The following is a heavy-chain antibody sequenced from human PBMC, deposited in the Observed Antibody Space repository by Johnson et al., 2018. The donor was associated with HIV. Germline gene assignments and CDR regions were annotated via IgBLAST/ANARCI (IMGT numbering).Heavy chain of an antibody. CDR1: GFTFSSYA. V-gene: IGHV3-30-3*01. D-gene: IGHD2-21*02. Sequence: QVQLVESGGGVVQPGRSLRLSCAASGFTFSSYAMHWVRQAPGKGLEWVAVISYDGSNKYYADSVKGRFTISRDTSKNTLYLQMNSRRAEDTAVYYCAKDQYCGGDCYPDAFDIWGQGTMVTVSS. J-gene: IGHJ3*02. CDR3: AKDQYCGGDCYPDAFDI. CDR2: ISYDGSNK.